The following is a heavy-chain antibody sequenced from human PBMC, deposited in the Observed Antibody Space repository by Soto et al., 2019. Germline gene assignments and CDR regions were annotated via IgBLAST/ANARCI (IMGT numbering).Heavy chain of an antibody. CDR3: ARVVGALGHWFDP. CDR2: ISAYNYNT. Sequence: VASVKVSCKASGYTFTSYGLSWVRQAPGQGLEWMGRISAYNYNTNYAQKLQGRVTMTTDTSTSTAYMELRSLRSDDTAVYYCARVVGALGHWFDPWGQGTLVTVSS. V-gene: IGHV1-18*01. D-gene: IGHD1-26*01. CDR1: GYTFTSYG. J-gene: IGHJ5*02.